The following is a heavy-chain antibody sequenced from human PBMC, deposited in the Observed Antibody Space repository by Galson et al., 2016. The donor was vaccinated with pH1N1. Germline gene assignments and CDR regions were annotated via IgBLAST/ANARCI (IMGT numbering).Heavy chain of an antibody. D-gene: IGHD3-10*01. V-gene: IGHV1-8*03. Sequence: SLKVSCKASGYTFSNYDINWLRQAPGQGLEWMGWVRPNTGNTGYAQKFQARVTFTRDTSIRTAYMEMTSLRPEDTAVYNCARADHFAANGGFDPGGQGTLVTVSS. CDR1: GYTFSNYD. CDR3: ARADHFAANGGFDP. CDR2: VRPNTGNT. J-gene: IGHJ5*02.